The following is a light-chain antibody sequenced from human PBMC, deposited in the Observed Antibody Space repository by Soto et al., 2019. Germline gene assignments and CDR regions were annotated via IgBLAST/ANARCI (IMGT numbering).Light chain of an antibody. CDR2: GAS. CDR1: QSVSSN. CDR3: QQYNNWPPLT. V-gene: IGKV3-15*01. J-gene: IGKJ4*01. Sequence: EIVMTQSPATLSVSPGERATLSCRASQSVSSNLGWYQQKPGQAPRLLIYGASTRATGIPARFSVSGSGTEFTLTNSSLQSEDFAIYYCQQYNNWPPLTFGGGTKVEIK.